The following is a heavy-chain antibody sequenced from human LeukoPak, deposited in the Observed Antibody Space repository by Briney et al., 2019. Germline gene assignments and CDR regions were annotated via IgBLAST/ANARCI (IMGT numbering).Heavy chain of an antibody. J-gene: IGHJ3*02. CDR3: ARATSDFWSGYSAFDI. CDR1: GYTFTSYY. V-gene: IGHV1-46*01. D-gene: IGHD3-3*01. CDR2: INPSGGST. Sequence: GASVKVSCKASGYTFTSYYMHWVRQAPGQGLEWMGIINPSGGSTSYAQKFQGRVTMTRDTSTSTVYMELSSLRSEDTAVYYCARATSDFWSGYSAFDIWGQGTMVTVSS.